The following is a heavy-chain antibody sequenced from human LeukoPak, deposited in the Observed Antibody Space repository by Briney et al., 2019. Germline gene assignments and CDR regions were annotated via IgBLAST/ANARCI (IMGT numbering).Heavy chain of an antibody. J-gene: IGHJ4*02. CDR2: IYYSGDT. D-gene: IGHD3-10*01. CDR1: GGSISSSSFF. V-gene: IGHV4-39*01. CDR3: ARHRSGSTFDY. Sequence: PSETLSLTCTVSGGSISSSSFFWGWIRQPPGKGLEWIGTIYYSGDTYYNPSLKSRVTISVDTSKNQFSLKLSSVTAADTAVYYCARHRSGSTFDYWGQGTLVTVSS.